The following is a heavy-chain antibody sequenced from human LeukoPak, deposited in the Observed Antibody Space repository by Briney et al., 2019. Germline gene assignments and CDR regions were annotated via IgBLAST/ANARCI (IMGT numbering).Heavy chain of an antibody. D-gene: IGHD3-22*01. J-gene: IGHJ4*02. CDR1: GGSISSYY. V-gene: IGHV4-59*01. Sequence: SETLSLTRTVSGGSISSYYWSWIRQPPGKGLEWIGYIYYSGSTNYNPSLKSRVTISVDTSKNQFSLKLSSVTAADTAVYYCARFGDYYDSSGYYPFDYWGQGTLVTVSS. CDR2: IYYSGST. CDR3: ARFGDYYDSSGYYPFDY.